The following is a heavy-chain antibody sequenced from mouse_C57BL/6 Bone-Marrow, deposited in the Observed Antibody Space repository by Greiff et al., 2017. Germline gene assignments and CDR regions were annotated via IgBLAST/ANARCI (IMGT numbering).Heavy chain of an antibody. CDR3: ARHEDPELGFDY. V-gene: IGHV1-62-2*01. Sequence: QVQLQQSGAELVKPGASVKLSCKASGYTFTEYTIHWVKQRSGQGLEWIGWFYPGGGSIKYNEKFKDKATVTADKSSSTVDMELSRLTSEDSAVYFCARHEDPELGFDYWGQGTTLTVSS. D-gene: IGHD4-1*01. CDR2: FYPGGGSI. J-gene: IGHJ2*01. CDR1: GYTFTEYT.